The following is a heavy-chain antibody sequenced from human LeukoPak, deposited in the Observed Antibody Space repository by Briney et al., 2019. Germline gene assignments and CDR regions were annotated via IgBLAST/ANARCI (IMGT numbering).Heavy chain of an antibody. V-gene: IGHV3-23*01. Sequence: GGSLRLSCAASGFTFSNYAMNWVRQAPGKGLEWVSAVSGSGGSTSYADSVKGRFTISRDNSKNTLYLQMNSLRADDTAVYYCAKGGTAAAGTAYYFDYWGQGTLVTASS. D-gene: IGHD6-13*01. J-gene: IGHJ4*02. CDR2: VSGSGGST. CDR3: AKGGTAAAGTAYYFDY. CDR1: GFTFSNYA.